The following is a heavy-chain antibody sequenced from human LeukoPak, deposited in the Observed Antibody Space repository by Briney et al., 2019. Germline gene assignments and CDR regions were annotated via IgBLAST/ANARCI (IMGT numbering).Heavy chain of an antibody. CDR1: GGTFSSYA. Sequence: SVKVSCKASGGTFSSYAISWVRQAPGQGLEWMGRIIPIFGTANYAQKFQGRVTIITDESTSTAYMELSSLRSEDTAVYYCATRGIVVVPSAKRRAEYFQHWGQGTLVTVSS. J-gene: IGHJ1*01. CDR2: IIPIFGTA. D-gene: IGHD2-2*01. CDR3: ATRGIVVVPSAKRRAEYFQH. V-gene: IGHV1-69*05.